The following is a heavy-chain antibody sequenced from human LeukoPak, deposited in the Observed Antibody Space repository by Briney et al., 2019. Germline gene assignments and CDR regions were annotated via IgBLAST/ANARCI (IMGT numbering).Heavy chain of an antibody. CDR2: ISSSSSYI. J-gene: IGHJ3*02. V-gene: IGHV3-21*01. CDR3: ARDVPYYYESSGYYSLGFDI. Sequence: GGSLRLSCAASGFTFSNYSMNWVRQAPGKGLEWVSSISSSSSYIYYADSVKGRFTISRDNAKNSLYLQMNSLRAEDTTVYYCARDVPYYYESSGYYSLGFDIWGQGTMVTVSS. D-gene: IGHD3-22*01. CDR1: GFTFSNYS.